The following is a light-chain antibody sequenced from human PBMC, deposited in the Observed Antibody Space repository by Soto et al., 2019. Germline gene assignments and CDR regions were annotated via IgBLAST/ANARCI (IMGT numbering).Light chain of an antibody. J-gene: IGLJ1*01. CDR3: CSYAGSYSDV. V-gene: IGLV2-11*01. CDR1: SRDVGSYNF. CDR2: DVT. Sequence: QSALAQPRSVSGSPGQSVTISCTGTSRDVGSYNFVAWYQQHPGKAPKLMSYDVTERPSGVPDRFSGSKSGNTASLTISGLQAEDEADYYCCSYAGSYSDVFGTGTKVTVL.